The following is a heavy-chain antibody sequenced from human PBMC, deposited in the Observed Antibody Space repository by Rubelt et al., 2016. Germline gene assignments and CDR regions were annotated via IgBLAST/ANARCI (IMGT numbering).Heavy chain of an antibody. V-gene: IGHV3-33*01. D-gene: IGHD1-26*01. CDR2: VWYDGSHQ. CDR1: GFTFSSHG. Sequence: QVQLVESGGDVVQPGRSLRLSCAPSGFTFSSHGMHWVRQAPGKGLEWVAVVWYDGSHQYYGDSVKGRFTLYRDNSKKTLYLQMNSLRAEDTAVYYCAREQVGGEGAFDIWGQGTKVTVSS. J-gene: IGHJ3*02. CDR3: AREQVGGEGAFDI.